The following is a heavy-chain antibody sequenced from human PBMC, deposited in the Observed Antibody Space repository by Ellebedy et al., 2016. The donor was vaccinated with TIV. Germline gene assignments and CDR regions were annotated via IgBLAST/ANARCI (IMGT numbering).Heavy chain of an antibody. V-gene: IGHV3-23*01. CDR1: GFTFSSYA. Sequence: PGGSLRLSCAASGFTFSSYAMYWVRQAPGKGLEWVSVMSGSGHRTHYADSVKGRFTISRDNSKNTLYLQMNRLRAEDTAVYYCAKDPSDYWGCFDYWGQGTLVTVSS. D-gene: IGHD7-27*01. J-gene: IGHJ4*02. CDR2: MSGSGHRT. CDR3: AKDPSDYWGCFDY.